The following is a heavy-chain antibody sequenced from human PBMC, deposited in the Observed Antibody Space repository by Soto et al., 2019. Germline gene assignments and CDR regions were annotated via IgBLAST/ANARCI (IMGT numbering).Heavy chain of an antibody. V-gene: IGHV4-59*08. Sequence: SXTRSLTCTVSGGSTGSYYWSWIRQPPGKGLEWIGXIYYSXSHNYNNSLKXXVTVSVEXXKNQFSLKMSSVTAADTAVYYCARLSYYYYMDVWGKGTTVTVSS. CDR2: IYYSXSH. CDR3: ARLSYYYYMDV. J-gene: IGHJ6*03. CDR1: GGSTGSYY.